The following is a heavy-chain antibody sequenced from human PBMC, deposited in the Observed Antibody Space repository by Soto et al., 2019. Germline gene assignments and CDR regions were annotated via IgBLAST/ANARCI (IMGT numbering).Heavy chain of an antibody. V-gene: IGHV3-30-3*01. J-gene: IGHJ5*02. CDR2: ISYDGSNK. Sequence: GGSLRLSCAASGFTFSSYAMHWVRQAPGKGLEWVAVISYDGSNKYYADSVKGRFTISRDNSKNTLYLQMNSLRAEDTAVYYCARGLPYYYDSSGYYSWFDPWGQGTLVTVSS. CDR3: ARGLPYYYDSSGYYSWFDP. CDR1: GFTFSSYA. D-gene: IGHD3-22*01.